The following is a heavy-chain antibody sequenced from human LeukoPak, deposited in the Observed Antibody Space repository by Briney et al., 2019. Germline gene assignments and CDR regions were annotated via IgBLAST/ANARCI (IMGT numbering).Heavy chain of an antibody. Sequence: GGSLRLSCAASGFTFSSYGMHWVRQAPGKGLEWVAVIWYDGSNKYYADSVKGRFTISRDNSKNTLYLQRNSLRAEDTAVYYCARDSPTGARSYYYYGMDVWGQGTTVTVSS. CDR1: GFTFSSYG. D-gene: IGHD1-14*01. CDR3: ARDSPTGARSYYYYGMDV. V-gene: IGHV3-33*01. CDR2: IWYDGSNK. J-gene: IGHJ6*02.